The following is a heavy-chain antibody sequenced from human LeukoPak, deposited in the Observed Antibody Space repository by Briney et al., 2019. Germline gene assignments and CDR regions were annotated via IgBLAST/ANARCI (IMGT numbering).Heavy chain of an antibody. CDR3: ARPRTTVTTYWYFDL. CDR2: IYYSGST. Sequence: PSETLSLTCTGSGGSISSSSYYWGWIRQPPGKGLEWIGSIYYSGSTYYNPSLKSRVTISVDTSKNQCSPKLSSVTAADTAVYYCARPRTTVTTYWYFDLWGRGTLVTVSS. CDR1: GGSISSSSYY. D-gene: IGHD4-17*01. V-gene: IGHV4-39*07. J-gene: IGHJ2*01.